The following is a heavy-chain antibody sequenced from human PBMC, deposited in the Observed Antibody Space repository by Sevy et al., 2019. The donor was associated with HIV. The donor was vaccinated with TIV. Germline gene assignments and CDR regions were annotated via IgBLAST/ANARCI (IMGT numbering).Heavy chain of an antibody. CDR3: ARDRGSSSWTHFDY. CDR1: GFTFSSYS. CDR2: ISSSSSTI. J-gene: IGHJ4*02. D-gene: IGHD6-13*01. V-gene: IGHV3-48*02. Sequence: GGSLRLSCAASGFTFSSYSMNWVRQAPGKGLEWVSYISSSSSTIYYAASVKGRFTISRDNAKNSLYLQMNSLRDEDTAVYYCARDRGSSSWTHFDYWGQGTLVTVSS.